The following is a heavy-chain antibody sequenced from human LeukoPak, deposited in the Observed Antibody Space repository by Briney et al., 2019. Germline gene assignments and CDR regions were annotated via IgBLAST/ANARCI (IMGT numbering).Heavy chain of an antibody. CDR1: GFTFRNFA. V-gene: IGHV3-23*01. J-gene: IGHJ4*02. CDR2: LVVTGGAT. Sequence: GGSLRLSCAASGFTFRNFAMSWDRQVPGKGLEWLSTLVVTGGATYYADSVTGRFIISRDNSKNTLYLQMNSLTVEDTAVYYCAKDDGGEYHLFDSWGQGTLVTVSS. D-gene: IGHD3-16*01. CDR3: AKDDGGEYHLFDS.